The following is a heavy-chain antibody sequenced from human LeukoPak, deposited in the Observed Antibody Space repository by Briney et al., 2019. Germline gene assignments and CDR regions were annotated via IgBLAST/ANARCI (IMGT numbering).Heavy chain of an antibody. V-gene: IGHV3-66*01. J-gene: IGHJ4*02. Sequence: SGGSLRLSCAASGFTVSRNYMTWVRQAPGKGLEWVSVIYSDGSAYYADSVGGRFTISRDSSRNTVFLQMNSLRVEDTAVYYCARGSELGATCDYWGQGTLVTVSS. CDR2: IYSDGSA. CDR3: ARGSELGATCDY. D-gene: IGHD1-26*01. CDR1: GFTVSRNY.